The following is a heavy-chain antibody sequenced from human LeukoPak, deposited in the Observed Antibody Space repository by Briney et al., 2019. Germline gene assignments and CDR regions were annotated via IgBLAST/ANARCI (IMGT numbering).Heavy chain of an antibody. Sequence: GGSLRLSCAASGFTFSSYAMHWVRQAPGKGLEWVAVISYDGSNKYYADSVKGRFTISRDNSKNTLYLQMNSLRAEDTAVYYCARDLILPHYYDSSALTYYFDYWGQGTLVTVSS. D-gene: IGHD3-22*01. CDR1: GFTFSSYA. J-gene: IGHJ4*02. CDR2: ISYDGSNK. CDR3: ARDLILPHYYDSSALTYYFDY. V-gene: IGHV3-30-3*01.